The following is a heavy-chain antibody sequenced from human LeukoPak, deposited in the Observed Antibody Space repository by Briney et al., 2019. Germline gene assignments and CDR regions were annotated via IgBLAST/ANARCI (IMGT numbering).Heavy chain of an antibody. CDR2: IKSKTDGGTT. V-gene: IGHV3-15*01. CDR1: GFTFSSAW. J-gene: IGHJ4*02. CDR3: TTGKSSTSPRFDY. D-gene: IGHD2-2*01. Sequence: GGSLRLSCAASGFTFSSAWMSWVRQAPGKGLEWVGCIKSKTDGGTTDYAAPVKGRFTISRDDSKNTLYLQMNSLKTEDTAVYYCTTGKSSTSPRFDYWGQGTLVTVSS.